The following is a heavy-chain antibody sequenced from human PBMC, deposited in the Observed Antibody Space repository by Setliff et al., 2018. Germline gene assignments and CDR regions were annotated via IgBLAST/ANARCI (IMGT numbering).Heavy chain of an antibody. CDR1: GYKFTNNW. Sequence: GESLKISCKASGYKFTNNWIAWVRQKPGKGLEWMGIIYPDNFDIKYSPSFQGQVTISVDTSITTAYLHWSSLKATDTAVYFCARAWHERNFDNNGLYYYYYMDVWGKGTTVTVSS. D-gene: IGHD2-8*01. CDR3: ARAWHERNFDNNGLYYYYYMDV. J-gene: IGHJ6*03. V-gene: IGHV5-51*01. CDR2: IYPDNFDI.